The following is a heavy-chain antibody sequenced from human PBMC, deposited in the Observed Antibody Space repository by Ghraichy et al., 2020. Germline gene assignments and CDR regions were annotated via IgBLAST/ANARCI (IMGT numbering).Heavy chain of an antibody. J-gene: IGHJ6*02. CDR1: GFTFDDYT. CDR3: AKDMLSVTSSPIYYFYYGIDV. Sequence: GESLNISCAASGFTFDDYTMHWVRQAPGKGLEWVSLITWDGGITYYEDSVKGRFTISRDNIKNSLYLQMNSLRTEDTALYYCAKDMLSVTSSPIYYFYYGIDVWGPVTTVTVSS. V-gene: IGHV3-43*01. D-gene: IGHD4-17*01. CDR2: ITWDGGIT.